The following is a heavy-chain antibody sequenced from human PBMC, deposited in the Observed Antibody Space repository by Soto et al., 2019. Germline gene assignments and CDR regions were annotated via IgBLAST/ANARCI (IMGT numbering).Heavy chain of an antibody. CDR2: AYYRSQWYY. J-gene: IGHJ6*02. Sequence: QTLSLTCAISGDSVSSNSAAWNWIRQSPSRGLEWLGRAYYRSQWYYDSAVSVKSRITVIPDTSKNQFSLHLISVTPEDTAIYYCTKQKGDSQTYNGLDVWGQGTTVTVSS. CDR3: TKQKGDSQTYNGLDV. V-gene: IGHV6-1*01. CDR1: GDSVSSNSAA. D-gene: IGHD2-21*02.